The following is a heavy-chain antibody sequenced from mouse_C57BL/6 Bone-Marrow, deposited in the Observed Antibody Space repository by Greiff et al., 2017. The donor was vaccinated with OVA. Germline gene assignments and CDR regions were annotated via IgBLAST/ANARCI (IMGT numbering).Heavy chain of an antibody. CDR3: ARPPWIYYGNYLYFDV. CDR2: INPNNGGT. V-gene: IGHV1-26*01. CDR1: GYTFTDYY. D-gene: IGHD2-1*01. J-gene: IGHJ1*03. Sequence: EVQLQQSGPELVKPGASVKISCKASGYTFTDYYMNWVKQSHGKSLEWIGDINPNNGGTSYNQKFKGKATLTVDKSSSTAYMELRSLTSEDSAVYYWARPPWIYYGNYLYFDVWGTGTTVTVSS.